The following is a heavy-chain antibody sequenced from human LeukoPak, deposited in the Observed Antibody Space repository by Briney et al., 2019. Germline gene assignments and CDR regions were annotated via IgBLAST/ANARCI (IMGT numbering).Heavy chain of an antibody. CDR2: IYYSGST. J-gene: IGHJ4*02. D-gene: IGHD6-13*01. CDR1: GYSISSGYY. Sequence: PSETLSLTCTVSGYSISSGYYWGWIRQPPGKGLEWIGSIYYSGSTYYNPSLKSRVTISVDTSKNQFSLKLSSVTAADTAVYYCASHEGYSSTWRDYWGQGTLVTVSS. CDR3: ASHEGYSSTWRDY. V-gene: IGHV4-38-2*02.